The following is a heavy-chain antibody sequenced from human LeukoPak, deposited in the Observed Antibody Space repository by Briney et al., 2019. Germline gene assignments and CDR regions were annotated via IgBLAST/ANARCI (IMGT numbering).Heavy chain of an antibody. CDR1: GGSISSGGYS. J-gene: IGHJ5*02. D-gene: IGHD4-23*01. Sequence: SQTLSLTCTVSGGSISSGGYSWSWIRQHPGKGLEWIGYIYYSGSTYYNPSLKSRVTISVDTSKNQFSLKLSSVTAADTAVYYCARGGYYGGWFDPWGQGTLVTVSS. CDR2: IYYSGST. CDR3: ARGGYYGGWFDP. V-gene: IGHV4-31*03.